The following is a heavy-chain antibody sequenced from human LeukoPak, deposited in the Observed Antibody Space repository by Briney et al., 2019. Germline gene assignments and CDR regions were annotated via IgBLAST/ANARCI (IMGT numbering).Heavy chain of an antibody. CDR3: ARGGDYYDSSGYYHFDY. CDR1: GASISSFY. Sequence: PLETLSLTCTVSGASISSFYWSWIRQPPGKGLEFIGYVYYTGSTNYTPSLESRVTISLDTSKNEFSLKLSSVTAADTAVYYCARGGDYYDSSGYYHFDYWGQGTLVTVSS. CDR2: VYYTGST. D-gene: IGHD3-22*01. J-gene: IGHJ4*02. V-gene: IGHV4-59*12.